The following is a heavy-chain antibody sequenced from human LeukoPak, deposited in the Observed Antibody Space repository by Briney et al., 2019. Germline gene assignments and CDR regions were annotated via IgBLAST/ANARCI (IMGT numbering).Heavy chain of an antibody. CDR2: ASYSGST. D-gene: IGHD4-17*01. CDR3: ARHDYGDYGTFDI. Sequence: TSETLSLTCTVSGGSISNTSYYWGWIRQPPGNGLEWIGSASYSGSTYYNPSLKSRVTISVDTSKNQFSLKLTSVTAADTAVYYCARHDYGDYGTFDIWGQGTMVTVSS. CDR1: GGSISNTSYY. V-gene: IGHV4-39*01. J-gene: IGHJ3*02.